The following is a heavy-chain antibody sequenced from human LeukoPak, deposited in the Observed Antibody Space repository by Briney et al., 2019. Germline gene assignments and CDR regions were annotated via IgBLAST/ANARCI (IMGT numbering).Heavy chain of an antibody. CDR1: GIIFSSYA. Sequence: GGSLRLSCAASGIIFSSYAMTWLRQAPGKGLEWVSSVSGNGDRTQYADSGKGRFTISRDNSKNTLYLQMNSLRAEDTAVYYCAKDPNGDYVGAFDMWGQGTLVTVSP. D-gene: IGHD4-17*01. V-gene: IGHV3-23*01. CDR2: VSGNGDRT. CDR3: AKDPNGDYVGAFDM. J-gene: IGHJ3*02.